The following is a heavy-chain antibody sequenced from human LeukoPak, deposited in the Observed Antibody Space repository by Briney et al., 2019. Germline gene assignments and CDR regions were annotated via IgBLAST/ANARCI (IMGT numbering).Heavy chain of an antibody. CDR2: NSGGSHYK. CDR1: GFTFSSYS. J-gene: IGHJ3*01. V-gene: IGHV3-21*06. D-gene: IGHD3-22*01. CDR3: ARDERDQRERWLDAFDL. Sequence: GGSLRLSCVASGFTFSSYSVAWVRQAPGKGLEWVSSNSGGSHYKDYSDSVRGRCTISRDNANNSLYLQLTDLRTEDTAIYFCARDERDQRERWLDAFDLWGQGTVVTVS.